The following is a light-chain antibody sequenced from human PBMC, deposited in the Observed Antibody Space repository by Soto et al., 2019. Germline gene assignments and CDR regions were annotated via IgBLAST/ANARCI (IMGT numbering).Light chain of an antibody. J-gene: IGKJ2*01. Sequence: DIQMTQSPSTLSASVGDRVTITCRASQSISSWLGWYQQKPGKAPKLLIYKASSLESGVPSRFSGSGSGTEFTLTISSLQPDDFATYYCQQYNSYSQYTFGQGTKLEIK. CDR2: KAS. V-gene: IGKV1-5*03. CDR1: QSISSW. CDR3: QQYNSYSQYT.